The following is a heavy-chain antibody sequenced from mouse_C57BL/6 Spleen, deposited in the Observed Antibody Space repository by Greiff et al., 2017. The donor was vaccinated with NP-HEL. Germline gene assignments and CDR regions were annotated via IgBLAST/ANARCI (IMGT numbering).Heavy chain of an antibody. CDR2: IYWDDDK. CDR1: GFSLSTSGMG. D-gene: IGHD1-1*01. Sequence: ESGPGILQSSQTLSLTCSFSGFSLSTSGMGVSWIRQPSGKGLEWLAHIYWDDDKRYNPSLKSRLTIFKDTSRNQVFLKITSVDTADTATYYCARRARYGSSTWYFDVWGTGTTVTVSS. V-gene: IGHV8-12*01. CDR3: ARRARYGSSTWYFDV. J-gene: IGHJ1*03.